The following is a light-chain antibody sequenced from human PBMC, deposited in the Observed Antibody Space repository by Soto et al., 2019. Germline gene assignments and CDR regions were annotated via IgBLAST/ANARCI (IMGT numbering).Light chain of an antibody. CDR2: DTS. CDR1: QSVSTY. J-gene: IGKJ4*01. CDR3: QPYHNWPLT. Sequence: EIVFTQSPATLSLSPGERATLSCRASQSVSTYLAWFQQVPGQAPRLLIYDTSTRATGVPTRFSGSRSGAEFTLTSNSLKSEDFAVYYCQPYHNWPLTFGGGTKVDIK. V-gene: IGKV3-15*01.